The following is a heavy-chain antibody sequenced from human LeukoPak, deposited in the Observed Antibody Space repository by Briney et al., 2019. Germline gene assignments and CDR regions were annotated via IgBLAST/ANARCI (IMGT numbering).Heavy chain of an antibody. D-gene: IGHD2-21*02. CDR1: GGTFGSYA. Sequence: SVKVSCKASGGTFGSYAISWVRQAPGQGLEWMGGIIPIFGTANYAQKFQGRVTITTDESTSTAYMELSSLRSEDTAVYYCARHVVVTAIRSHEGYFQHWGQGTLVTVSS. V-gene: IGHV1-69*05. J-gene: IGHJ1*01. CDR3: ARHVVVTAIRSHEGYFQH. CDR2: IIPIFGTA.